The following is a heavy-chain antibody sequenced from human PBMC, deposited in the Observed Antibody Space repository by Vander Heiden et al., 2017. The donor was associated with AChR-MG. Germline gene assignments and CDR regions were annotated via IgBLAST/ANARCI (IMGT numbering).Heavy chain of an antibody. Sequence: QITLKESGPTLVKPTETLTLTCTFSGFSLSTDREAVGWIRQPPGKALEWLATMYWDDDQRYRPSLKSRLTITKDTSKNQVVLRMTNMDPVDTGTYYCAHAGATVIRGVMRGPNCCEPWGQGTLGTVSS. D-gene: IGHD3-10*01. J-gene: IGHJ5*02. CDR3: AHAGATVIRGVMRGPNCCEP. CDR2: MYWDDDQ. V-gene: IGHV2-5*02. CDR1: GFSLSTDREA.